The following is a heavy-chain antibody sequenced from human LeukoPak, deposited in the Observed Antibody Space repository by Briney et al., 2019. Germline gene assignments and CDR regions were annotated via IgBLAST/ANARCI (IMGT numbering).Heavy chain of an antibody. J-gene: IGHJ4*02. Sequence: PAGSLRLSCAASGFTFSSYAMHWVRQAPGKGLEWVAVISYDGGNKYYAESVKGRFTISRDNSKNTLYLQMNSLRAEDTAVYYCAKVPRQNGWFPLSDYWGQGALVTVSS. V-gene: IGHV3-30*18. CDR3: AKVPRQNGWFPLSDY. D-gene: IGHD6-19*01. CDR2: ISYDGGNK. CDR1: GFTFSSYA.